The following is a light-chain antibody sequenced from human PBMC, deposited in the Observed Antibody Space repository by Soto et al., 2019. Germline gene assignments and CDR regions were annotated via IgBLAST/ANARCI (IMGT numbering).Light chain of an antibody. Sequence: IEMTQPPSSLSASVGDSITITCRASQDIRSDLGWYQQKPGKAPNLLIYTGSSLQSGVPSRFSGSGSGTDFTLTINSLQPEDFATYYCQQDASFPITFGQGTRLEI. CDR3: QQDASFPIT. CDR1: QDIRSD. J-gene: IGKJ5*01. CDR2: TGS. V-gene: IGKV1-6*01.